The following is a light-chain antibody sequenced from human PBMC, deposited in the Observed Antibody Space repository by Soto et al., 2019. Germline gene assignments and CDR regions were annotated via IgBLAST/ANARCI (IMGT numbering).Light chain of an antibody. CDR3: QQYNSYST. J-gene: IGKJ1*01. CDR1: QGIRND. CDR2: DAS. Sequence: AIQMTQSPSSLSASVGDRVTITCRASQGIRNDLGWYQQKPGKAPKLLIYDASSLESGVPSRFSGSGSGTEFTLTISSLQPDDFATYYCQQYNSYSTFGQGTKVEIK. V-gene: IGKV1-13*02.